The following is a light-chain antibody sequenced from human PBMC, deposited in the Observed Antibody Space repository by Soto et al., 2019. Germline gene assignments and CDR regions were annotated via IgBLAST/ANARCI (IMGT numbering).Light chain of an antibody. J-gene: IGKJ2*01. CDR1: QSVSVN. V-gene: IGKV3-15*01. Sequence: EVVMTQSPGTLSVSPGEGATLSCRAIQSVSVNLAWYQHRPGQAPRPLIYDASTRAIGVPARFSGRGSETEFTLTISGLQSEDFGFYYCLQYNTWPYTFGRGTKLEI. CDR3: LQYNTWPYT. CDR2: DAS.